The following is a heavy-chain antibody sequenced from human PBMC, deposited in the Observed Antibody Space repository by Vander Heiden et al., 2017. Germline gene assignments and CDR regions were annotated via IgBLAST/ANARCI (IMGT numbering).Heavy chain of an antibody. Sequence: EVQLVESGGGLIQPGGSLRLSCAASGFTVSSNYMSWVRQAPGKGLEWVSVIYSGGSTYYADSVKGRFTISRDNSKNTLYLQMNSLRAEDTAVYYCARGLSNYYYGMDVWGQGTTVTVSS. J-gene: IGHJ6*02. D-gene: IGHD2-21*01. V-gene: IGHV3-53*01. CDR3: ARGLSNYYYGMDV. CDR1: GFTVSSNY. CDR2: IYSGGST.